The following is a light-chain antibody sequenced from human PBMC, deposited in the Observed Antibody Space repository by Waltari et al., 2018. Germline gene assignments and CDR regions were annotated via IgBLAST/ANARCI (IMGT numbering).Light chain of an antibody. V-gene: IGLV2-23*02. CDR1: SSDVGGYNY. CDR3: CSYAGSSPVV. Sequence: QSALTQPASVSGSPGQSITISCTGTSSDVGGYNYVSWYQQHPGKAPTLMIYDVSKRPSGVSNRVSGSKSGNTASLTISGLQAEDEADYYCCSYAGSSPVVFGGGTKLTVL. J-gene: IGLJ2*01. CDR2: DVS.